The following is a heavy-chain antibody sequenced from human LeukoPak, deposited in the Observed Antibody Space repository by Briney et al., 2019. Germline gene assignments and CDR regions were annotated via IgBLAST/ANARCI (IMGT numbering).Heavy chain of an antibody. V-gene: IGHV4-34*01. CDR2: IKHDGST. D-gene: IGHD3-9*01. J-gene: IGHJ4*02. CDR1: GGSFRGDF. CDR3: ARGNYDILTGYIFFDY. Sequence: PSETLSLTCAVYGGSFRGDFWGWIPQSPGKGPEGIGEIKHDGSTTYNPSLESRVTMSVDTSTNQISLEMTSVTAADTAVYYCARGNYDILTGYIFFDYWGQGTLVAVFS.